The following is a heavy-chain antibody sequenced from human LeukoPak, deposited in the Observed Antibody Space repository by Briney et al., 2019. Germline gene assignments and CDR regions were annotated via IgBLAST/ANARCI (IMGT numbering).Heavy chain of an antibody. V-gene: IGHV3-7*01. CDR1: GFSFRNSW. D-gene: IGHD1-26*01. J-gene: IGHJ5*02. Sequence: GGSLRLSCAASGFSFRNSWMSWVRQAPGKGLEWVAYIKRDATEIYYADSVKGRLTISRDNARKSLFLQMNILRVEDTALYYCARLNWDDGEVSGFDQWGQGTLVTVSS. CDR3: ARLNWDDGEVSGFDQ. CDR2: IKRDATEI.